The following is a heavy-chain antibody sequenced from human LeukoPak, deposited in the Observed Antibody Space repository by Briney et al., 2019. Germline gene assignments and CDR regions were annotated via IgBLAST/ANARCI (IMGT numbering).Heavy chain of an antibody. CDR1: GFTFSSYS. D-gene: IGHD2-2*01. J-gene: IGHJ6*02. V-gene: IGHV3-21*01. CDR3: AKDRPDCSSTSCSLGYYYGMDV. Sequence: GGSLRLSCAASGFTFSSYSMNWVRQAPGKGLEWVSSISSSSSYIYYADSVKGRFTISRDNAKNSLHLQMNSLRAEDTAVYYCAKDRPDCSSTSCSLGYYYGMDVWGQGTTVTVSS. CDR2: ISSSSSYI.